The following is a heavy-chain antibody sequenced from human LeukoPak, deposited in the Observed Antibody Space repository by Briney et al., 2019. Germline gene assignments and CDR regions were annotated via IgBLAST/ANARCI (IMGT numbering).Heavy chain of an antibody. CDR2: VHLSGAT. CDR1: GGSITTTNW. J-gene: IGHJ4*02. CDR3: ARHIRRQWLSEFDY. V-gene: IGHV4-4*02. D-gene: IGHD6-19*01. Sequence: SGTLSLTCAVSGGSITTTNWWSWVRHPPGKGLEWIGEVHLSGATNYNPSLESRVTTSADTSKNQFSLKLSSVTAADTAVYYCARHIRRQWLSEFDYWGQGTLVTVSS.